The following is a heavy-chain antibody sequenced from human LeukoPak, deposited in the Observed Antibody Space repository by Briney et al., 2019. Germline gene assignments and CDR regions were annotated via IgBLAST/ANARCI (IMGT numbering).Heavy chain of an antibody. Sequence: PSETLSLTCTVSGGSISSGSYYWSWIRQPAGKGLEWIGRIYTSGSTNYNPSLKSRVTISVDTSKNQFSLKPSSVTAADTAVYYCARSTAYYYDHDYFDYWGQGTLVTVSS. V-gene: IGHV4-61*02. CDR3: ARSTAYYYDHDYFDY. CDR1: GGSISSGSYY. J-gene: IGHJ4*02. D-gene: IGHD3-22*01. CDR2: IYTSGST.